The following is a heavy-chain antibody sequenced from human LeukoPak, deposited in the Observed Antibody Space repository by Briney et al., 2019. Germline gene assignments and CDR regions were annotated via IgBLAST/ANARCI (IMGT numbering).Heavy chain of an antibody. CDR3: ANHLACGSTTCPSFDH. Sequence: GGSLRLSCAASGFTFSSYSMNWVRQAPEKGLEWVSSISHSGYDIYYADSVKGRFTISKDNAKNSLSLQMNNLRIDDTAVYYCANHLACGSTTCPSFDHWGQGTLVTVSS. CDR2: ISHSGYDI. V-gene: IGHV3-21*01. CDR1: GFTFSSYS. D-gene: IGHD2-2*01. J-gene: IGHJ4*02.